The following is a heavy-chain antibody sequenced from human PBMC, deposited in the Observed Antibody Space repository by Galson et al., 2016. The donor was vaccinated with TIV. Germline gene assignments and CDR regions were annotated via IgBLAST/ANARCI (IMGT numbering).Heavy chain of an antibody. CDR3: VRIGMLRESRSCYACPGIFDT. CDR2: ICHTETT. V-gene: IGHV4-38-2*01. D-gene: IGHD3-22*01. Sequence: SETLSLTCAVSGYSISSGYYWGWVRQPPGKGLEWLGNICHTETTYYNPSLESRVSISVDTSKNQFSLRLSSVTAADTAVYYCVRIGMLRESRSCYACPGIFDTWGQGILVTVSS. J-gene: IGHJ5*02. CDR1: GYSISSGYY.